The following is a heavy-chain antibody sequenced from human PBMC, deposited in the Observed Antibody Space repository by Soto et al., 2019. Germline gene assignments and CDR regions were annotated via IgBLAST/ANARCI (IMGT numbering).Heavy chain of an antibody. CDR1: GGSISIVNYY. CDR2: IYYSGST. J-gene: IGHJ5*02. D-gene: IGHD3-10*01. CDR3: ARSGGNWFDP. V-gene: IGHV4-30-4*01. Sequence: SETLSLTCTVSGGSISIVNYYWSWIRQSPGKGLEWIGYIYYSGSTYYDPSLKSRLSISVDTSKNQLSLKLSSVTAADTAVYYCARSGGNWFDPWGQGTLVTVSS.